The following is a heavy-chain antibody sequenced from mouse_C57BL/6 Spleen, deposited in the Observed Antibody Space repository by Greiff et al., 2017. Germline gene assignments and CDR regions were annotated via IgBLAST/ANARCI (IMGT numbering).Heavy chain of an antibody. D-gene: IGHD1-1*01. V-gene: IGHV7-3*01. J-gene: IGHJ3*01. CDR1: GFTFTDYY. Sequence: EVMLVESGGGLVQPGGSLSLSCAASGFTFTDYYMSWVRQPPGKALEWLGFIRNKANGYTTEYSASVKGRFTISRDNSQSILYLQMNALRAEDSATYYCARNDVLRPWFAYWGQGTLVTVSA. CDR2: IRNKANGYTT. CDR3: ARNDVLRPWFAY.